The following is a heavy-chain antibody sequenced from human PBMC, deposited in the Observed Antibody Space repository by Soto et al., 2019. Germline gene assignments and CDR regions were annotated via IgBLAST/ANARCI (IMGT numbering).Heavy chain of an antibody. J-gene: IGHJ6*02. Sequence: KPSATLARTCTCSGGSISSGDYYWSWILQPPGKVREWIWYIYYSGSTYYNPSLKSRVTISVDTSKNQFSLKLSSVTAADTAVYYCARVRCMATTYYYYYYGMDVWGQGTTVTVSS. CDR3: ARVRCMATTYYYYYYGMDV. V-gene: IGHV4-30-4*01. CDR1: GGSISSGDYY. CDR2: IYYSGST. D-gene: IGHD5-12*01.